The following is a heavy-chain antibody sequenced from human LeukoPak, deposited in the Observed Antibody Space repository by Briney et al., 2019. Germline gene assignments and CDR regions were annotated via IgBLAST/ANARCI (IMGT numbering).Heavy chain of an antibody. Sequence: SETLSLTCTVSGGSISSSSYYWGWLRQPPGKGLEWIGNIYHGGSAYYNPSLKSRVTISVDTSKNQFSLKLSSMTAADTAVYYSARGIVYSSSSVFPPSDYWGEGTQVTVSS. CDR2: IYHGGSA. D-gene: IGHD6-6*01. CDR3: ARGIVYSSSSVFPPSDY. J-gene: IGHJ4*02. CDR1: GGSISSSSYY. V-gene: IGHV4-39*07.